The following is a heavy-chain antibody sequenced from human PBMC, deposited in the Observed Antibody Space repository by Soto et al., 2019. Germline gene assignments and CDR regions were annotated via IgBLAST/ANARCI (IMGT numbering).Heavy chain of an antibody. J-gene: IGHJ5*02. CDR2: IIPIFGTA. D-gene: IGHD6-6*01. Sequence: QVQLVQSGAEVKKPGSSVKVSCKASGGTFSSYAISWVRQAPGQGLEWMGGIIPIFGTANHAQKFQGRVTITADESTSTAYMELSSLRSEDKAVYYCARDEVFWCSSSDVGWFGPWGQGTLVTVSS. CDR3: ARDEVFWCSSSDVGWFGP. V-gene: IGHV1-69*01. CDR1: GGTFSSYA.